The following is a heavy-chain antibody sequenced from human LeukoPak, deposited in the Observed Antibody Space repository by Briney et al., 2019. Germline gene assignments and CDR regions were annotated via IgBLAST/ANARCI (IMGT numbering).Heavy chain of an antibody. V-gene: IGHV3-48*03. CDR3: VRVSRYSNYWSFDL. J-gene: IGHJ2*01. Sequence: GGSLRLSCAASELTFSTYEMNWVRQAPGKGLEWLSHISGSGKTIYYGVSAKGRFTISRDNAKNSVFLQINSLRADDTAVYYCVRVSRYSNYWSFDLWGRGALVTVSS. CDR1: ELTFSTYE. CDR2: ISGSGKTI. D-gene: IGHD4-11*01.